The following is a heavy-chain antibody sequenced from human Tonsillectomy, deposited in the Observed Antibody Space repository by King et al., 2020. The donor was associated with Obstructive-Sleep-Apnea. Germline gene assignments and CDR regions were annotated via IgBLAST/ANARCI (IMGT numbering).Heavy chain of an antibody. CDR1: GGSISSYY. CDR3: AGLTRELYGDYWYFDL. Sequence: QLQESGPGLVKPSETLSLTCTVSGGSISSYYWSWIRQPPGKGLEWIGYIYYSGSTNYNPSLKSRVTISVDTSKNQFSLKLSSVTAADTAVYYCAGLTRELYGDYWYFDLWGRGTLVTVSS. J-gene: IGHJ2*01. D-gene: IGHD4-17*01. CDR2: IYYSGST. V-gene: IGHV4-59*08.